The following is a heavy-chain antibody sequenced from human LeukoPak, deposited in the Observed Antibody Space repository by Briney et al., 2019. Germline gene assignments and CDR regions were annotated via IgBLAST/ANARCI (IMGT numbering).Heavy chain of an antibody. D-gene: IGHD6-19*01. CDR3: AKSAEQWLVLYYFDY. V-gene: IGHV3-30*18. CDR2: ISYDGSNK. Sequence: GGSLRLSCAASGFNFSSYGMHWVRQAPGKGLEWVAVISYDGSNKYYADSVKGRFTISRDNSKNTLYLQMNSLRAEDTAVYYCAKSAEQWLVLYYFDYWGQGTLVTVSS. CDR1: GFNFSSYG. J-gene: IGHJ4*02.